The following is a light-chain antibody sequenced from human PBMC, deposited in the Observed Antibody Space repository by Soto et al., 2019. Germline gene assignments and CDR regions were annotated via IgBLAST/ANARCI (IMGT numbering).Light chain of an antibody. J-gene: IGLJ2*01. Sequence: QSALTQPRSVSGSLGQSLTISCTGASSDVGSYNYVSWYQQYPGKAPKLLIYDVTQRPSGVPDRFSGSKSGNTASLSISGLQAADEADYYCCSYAGNNILVFGGGTKVTVL. CDR3: CSYAGNNILV. CDR1: SSDVGSYNY. CDR2: DVT. V-gene: IGLV2-11*01.